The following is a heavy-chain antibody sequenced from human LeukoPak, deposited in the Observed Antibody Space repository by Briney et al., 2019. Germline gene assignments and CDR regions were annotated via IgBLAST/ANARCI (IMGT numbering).Heavy chain of an antibody. D-gene: IGHD6-13*01. CDR3: ARGQGYSSSWYVYGY. J-gene: IGHJ4*02. Sequence: SVRVSCKASGGTFSSYAISWVRQAPGQGLEWMGGIIPIFGTANDAQKFQGRVTMTRNTSISTAYMELSSLRSEDTAVYYCARGQGYSSSWYVYGYWGQGTLVTVSS. V-gene: IGHV1-69*05. CDR2: IIPIFGTA. CDR1: GGTFSSYA.